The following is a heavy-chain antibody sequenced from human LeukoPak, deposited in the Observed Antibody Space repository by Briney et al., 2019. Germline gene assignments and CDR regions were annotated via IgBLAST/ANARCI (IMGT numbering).Heavy chain of an antibody. CDR2: IYSGGST. D-gene: IGHD3-9*01. V-gene: IGHV3-53*01. J-gene: IGHJ6*02. CDR1: GFTVSSNY. Sequence: GGALRLSCAASGFTVSSNYMSWVRQAPGKGLEWVSVIYSGGSTYYADSVKGRFTISRDNSKNTLYLQMNSLRAEDTAVYYCARDTRYFDWLLTSYGMDVWGQGTTVTVSS. CDR3: ARDTRYFDWLLTSYGMDV.